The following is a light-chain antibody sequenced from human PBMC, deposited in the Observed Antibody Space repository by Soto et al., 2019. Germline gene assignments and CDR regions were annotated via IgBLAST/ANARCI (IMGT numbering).Light chain of an antibody. Sequence: IIFTHSAIALTLSTGKRASLSCRAIKGISSVYIAWYQQRPGQAPGLLIYVASSRATGIPDRFSGSGSGTDFTLTISRLEPEDLAVYYCQQYGTSPPGTFGQGTKVDIK. CDR3: QQYGTSPPGT. CDR2: VAS. V-gene: IGKV3-20*01. J-gene: IGKJ1*01. CDR1: KGISSVY.